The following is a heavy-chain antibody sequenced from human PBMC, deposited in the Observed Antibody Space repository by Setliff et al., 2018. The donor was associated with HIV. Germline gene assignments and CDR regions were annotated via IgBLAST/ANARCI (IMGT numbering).Heavy chain of an antibody. V-gene: IGHV1-18*01. Sequence: GASVKVSCKASGYTFTSYGISWVRQAPGQGLEWMGWISTYNDNTNYAQKLQGRVTITKDRSASTAYMELSSLRSEDTAVYYCAREGKFRYYYYMDVWGKGTTVTVSS. D-gene: IGHD3-10*01. CDR1: GYTFTSYG. CDR2: ISTYNDNT. J-gene: IGHJ6*03. CDR3: AREGKFRYYYYMDV.